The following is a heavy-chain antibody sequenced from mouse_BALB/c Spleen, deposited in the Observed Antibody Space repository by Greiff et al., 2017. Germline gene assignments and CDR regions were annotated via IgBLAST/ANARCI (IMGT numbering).Heavy chain of an antibody. V-gene: IGHV1S56*01. CDR1: GYTFTSYY. J-gene: IGHJ4*01. D-gene: IGHD1-1*01. Sequence: QVQLKQSGPELVKPGASVKMSCKASGYTFTSYYIHWVKQRPGQGLEWIGWIYPGDGSTKYNEKFKGKTTLTADKSSSTAYMLLSSLTSEDSAIYFCARHYGSSYAMDYWGQGTSVTVSS. CDR2: IYPGDGST. CDR3: ARHYGSSYAMDY.